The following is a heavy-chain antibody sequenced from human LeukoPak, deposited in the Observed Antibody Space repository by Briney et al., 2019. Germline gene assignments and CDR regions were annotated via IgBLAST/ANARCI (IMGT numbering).Heavy chain of an antibody. CDR2: IYYSGST. V-gene: IGHV4-61*05. J-gene: IGHJ3*02. Sequence: PSETLSLTCTVSGGSSTRSNYYWGWVRQPPGKGLEWIGYIYYSGSTNYNPSLKSRVTISVDTSKNQFSLQLNSVSPDDTAVYYCARDAAPYCDSDCYVLDIWGQGTMVTVSS. D-gene: IGHD2-21*01. CDR3: ARDAAPYCDSDCYVLDI. CDR1: GGSSTRSNYY.